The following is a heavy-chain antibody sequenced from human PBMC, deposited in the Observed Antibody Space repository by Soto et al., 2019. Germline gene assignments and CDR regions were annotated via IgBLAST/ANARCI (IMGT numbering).Heavy chain of an antibody. J-gene: IGHJ4*02. CDR3: GRAGYTSDWEVRPWDH. D-gene: IGHD6-19*01. CDR2: INTDGGST. V-gene: IGHV3-74*03. Sequence: EVQLLESGGGLVQPGGSLRLSCAASGFTFSSHWMHWVRQVPGKGLVWLSRINTDGGSTTYVDSVKGRFTTSRDKAKNTLYLEMNGLRVEDTALYYCGRAGYTSDWEVRPWDHWGQGTLVTVSS. CDR1: GFTFSSHW.